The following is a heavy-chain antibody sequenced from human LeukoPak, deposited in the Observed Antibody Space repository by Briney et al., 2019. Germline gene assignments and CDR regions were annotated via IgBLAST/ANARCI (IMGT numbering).Heavy chain of an antibody. CDR2: ISAYNGNT. CDR3: ARGPLMRGYCSSTSCYMPY. J-gene: IGHJ4*02. Sequence: ASVKVSCKASGYTFTSYGISWVRQAPGQGLERMGWISAYNGNTNYAQKLQGRVTMTTDTSTSTAYMELRSLRSDDTAVYYCARGPLMRGYCSSTSCYMPYWGQGTLVTVSS. CDR1: GYTFTSYG. D-gene: IGHD2-2*02. V-gene: IGHV1-18*01.